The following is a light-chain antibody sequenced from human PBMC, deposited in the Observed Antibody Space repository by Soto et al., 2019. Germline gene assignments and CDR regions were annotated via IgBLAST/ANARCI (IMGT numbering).Light chain of an antibody. CDR3: KQYNTYPLP. Sequence: DIQMTQSPSTLSASVGDRVTITCRASQSISTWLAWYQQKPGKAPKLLIYKASSLEGGVPSRFGGSGFGTLFNITISSLHPDVFATYYCKQYNTYPLPFGGGTKVDIK. CDR2: KAS. V-gene: IGKV1-5*03. J-gene: IGKJ4*01. CDR1: QSISTW.